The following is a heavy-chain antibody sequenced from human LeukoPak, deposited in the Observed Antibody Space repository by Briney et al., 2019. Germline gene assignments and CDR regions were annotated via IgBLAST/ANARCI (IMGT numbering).Heavy chain of an antibody. CDR1: AGSISSSSYY. J-gene: IGHJ4*02. CDR3: ARRQGYCSSTSCPFDY. V-gene: IGHV4-39*01. Sequence: SPRLSPTRPVAAGSISSSSYYSGWIRQPPGKGLEWIGGIYYSGSTYYNPSLKSRVTISVDTSKNQFSLKLSSVTAADTAVYYCARRQGYCSSTSCPFDYWGQGTLVTVSS. D-gene: IGHD2-2*01. CDR2: IYYSGST.